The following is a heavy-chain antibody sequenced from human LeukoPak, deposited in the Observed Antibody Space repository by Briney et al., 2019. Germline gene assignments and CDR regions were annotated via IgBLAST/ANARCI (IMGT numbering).Heavy chain of an antibody. Sequence: SETLSLTCTVSGGSISSGDYYWSWIRQPPGEGLEWIGYIYYSGSTYYNPSLKSRVTISVDTSKNQFSLKLSSVTAADTAVYYCARGVLGSGAFDIWGQGTMVTVSS. J-gene: IGHJ3*02. CDR3: ARGVLGSGAFDI. V-gene: IGHV4-30-4*08. CDR1: GGSISSGDYY. CDR2: IYYSGST. D-gene: IGHD4/OR15-4a*01.